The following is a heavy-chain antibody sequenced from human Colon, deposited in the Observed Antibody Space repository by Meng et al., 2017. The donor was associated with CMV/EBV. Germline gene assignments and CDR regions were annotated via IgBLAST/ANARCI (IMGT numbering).Heavy chain of an antibody. J-gene: IGHJ6*02. CDR2: ISSSSSYV. V-gene: IGHV3-21*01. CDR3: ARCGGGGITIFGVVITGYYYGMDV. CDR1: GFTFSSYS. Sequence: GESLKISCAASGFTFSSYSMNWVRQAPGKGLEWVSSISSSSSYVYYADSVKGRFTISRDNAKNSLYLQMNSLGAEDTAVYYCARCGGGGITIFGVVITGYYYGMDVWGQGTTVTVSS. D-gene: IGHD3-3*01.